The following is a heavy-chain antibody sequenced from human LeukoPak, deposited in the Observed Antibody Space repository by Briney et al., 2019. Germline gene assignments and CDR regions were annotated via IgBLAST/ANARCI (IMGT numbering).Heavy chain of an antibody. CDR3: ARIYGSGSYSAFDI. D-gene: IGHD3-10*01. CDR2: IYPGDSDT. V-gene: IGHV5-51*01. CDR1: GYIFTNYW. Sequence: GESLKISCQVSGYIFTNYWIGWVRQMPGKGLEWMGIIYPGDSDTRYSPSFQGQVTISADKSISTAYLQWSSLKASDTAMYYCARIYGSGSYSAFDIWGQGTMVTVSS. J-gene: IGHJ3*02.